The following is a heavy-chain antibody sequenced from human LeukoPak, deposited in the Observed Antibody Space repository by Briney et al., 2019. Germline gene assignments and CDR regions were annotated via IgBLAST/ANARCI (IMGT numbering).Heavy chain of an antibody. V-gene: IGHV4-59*01. CDR2: IYYSGST. J-gene: IGHJ4*02. D-gene: IGHD1-14*01. CDR1: GGSISSYY. CDR3: ARRKRGFDY. Sequence: SETLSLTCTVSGGSISSYYWSWIRQPPGKGLEWSGYIYYSGSTNYNPSLKSRVTISVDTSKNPFSLKLSSVTAADTAVYYCARRKRGFDYWGQGTLVTVSS.